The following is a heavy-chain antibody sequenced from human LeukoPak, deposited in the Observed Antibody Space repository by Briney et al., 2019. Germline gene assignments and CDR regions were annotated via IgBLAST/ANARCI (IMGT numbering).Heavy chain of an antibody. J-gene: IGHJ4*02. CDR1: GFSFTNYA. Sequence: PGGSLRLSCAASGFSFTNYAMSWVRQAPGKGLEWVSIIISSSGSAFYADSVKGRFTISRDNSKNTLYLQMNSLRLEDTAVYYCAKGGYDYIEVAYFDFWGQGTLVSVSS. V-gene: IGHV3-23*01. CDR2: IISSSGSA. D-gene: IGHD5-12*01. CDR3: AKGGYDYIEVAYFDF.